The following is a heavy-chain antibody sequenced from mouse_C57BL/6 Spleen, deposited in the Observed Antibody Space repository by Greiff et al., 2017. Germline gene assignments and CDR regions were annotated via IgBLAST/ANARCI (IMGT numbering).Heavy chain of an antibody. D-gene: IGHD2-1*01. J-gene: IGHJ2*01. CDR3: ARRGIYYGFDY. CDR1: GYAFTNYL. Sequence: VQLQQSGAELVRPGTSVKVSCKASGYAFTNYLIEWVKQRPGKGLERIGVFNPGSGGTNYNEKFKGKATLTADKSSSTAYMQLSSLTSEDSAVYFCARRGIYYGFDYWGQGTTLTVSS. CDR2: FNPGSGGT. V-gene: IGHV1-54*01.